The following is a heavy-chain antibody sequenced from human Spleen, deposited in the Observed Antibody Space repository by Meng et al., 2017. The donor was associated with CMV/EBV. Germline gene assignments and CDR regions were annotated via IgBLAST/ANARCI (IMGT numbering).Heavy chain of an antibody. J-gene: IGHJ4*02. D-gene: IGHD2-15*01. CDR2: ISSSSSYI. Sequence: CAASGFPFSTYSMNWVRQAPGKGLEWVSSISSSSSYIYYADSVKGRFTISRDNAKNSLYLQMNSLRAEDTAVYYCARGYCSGGSCYSNYWGQGTLVTV. CDR1: GFPFSTYS. V-gene: IGHV3-21*01. CDR3: ARGYCSGGSCYSNY.